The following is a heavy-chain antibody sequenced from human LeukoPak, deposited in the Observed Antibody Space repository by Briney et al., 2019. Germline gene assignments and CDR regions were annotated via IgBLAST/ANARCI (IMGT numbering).Heavy chain of an antibody. J-gene: IGHJ4*02. Sequence: GASVKVSCKASGYTFTGYYMHWVRQAPGQGLEWMGWINPNSGGTNYAQKFQGRVTMTRDTSISTAYMELSRLRSDDTAVYYCAREQLAYCGGDCYTLSYYFDYWGQGTLVTVSS. D-gene: IGHD2-21*02. V-gene: IGHV1-2*02. CDR2: INPNSGGT. CDR3: AREQLAYCGGDCYTLSYYFDY. CDR1: GYTFTGYY.